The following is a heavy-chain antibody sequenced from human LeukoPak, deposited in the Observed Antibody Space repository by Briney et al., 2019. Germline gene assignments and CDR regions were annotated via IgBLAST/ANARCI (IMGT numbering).Heavy chain of an antibody. Sequence: ASVKVSCKASGYTFTSYAMNWVRQAPGQGLEWMGWINTNTGNPTYAQGFTGRFVFSLDTSVSTAYLQISSLKAEDTAVYYCAIIASGYQRTLDAFDIWGQGTMVTVSS. CDR3: AIIASGYQRTLDAFDI. D-gene: IGHD3-22*01. J-gene: IGHJ3*02. CDR2: INTNTGNP. CDR1: GYTFTSYA. V-gene: IGHV7-4-1*02.